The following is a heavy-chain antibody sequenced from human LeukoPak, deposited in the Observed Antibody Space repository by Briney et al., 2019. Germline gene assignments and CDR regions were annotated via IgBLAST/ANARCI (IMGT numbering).Heavy chain of an antibody. CDR2: INPNSGGT. D-gene: IGHD2-15*01. CDR1: GYTFTGYY. V-gene: IGHV1-2*02. Sequence: ASVKVSCKASGYTFTGYYMHWVRQAPGQGLEWMGWINPNSGGTNYAQKFQGRVTMTRDTSISTAYVGLSRLRSDDTAVYYCARDHCSGGSCYWPFDPWGQGTLVTVSS. J-gene: IGHJ5*02. CDR3: ARDHCSGGSCYWPFDP.